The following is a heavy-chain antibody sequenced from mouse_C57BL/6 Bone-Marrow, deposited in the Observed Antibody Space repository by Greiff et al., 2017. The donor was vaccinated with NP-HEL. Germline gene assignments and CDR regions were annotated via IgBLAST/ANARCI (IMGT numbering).Heavy chain of an antibody. CDR1: GYSITSGYD. Sequence: EVKVVESGPGMVKPSQSLSLTCTVTGYSITSGYDWHWIRHFPGNKLEWMGYISYSGSTNYNPSLKSRISITHDTSKNHFFLKLNSVTTEDTATYSFARGGYYYGSSYEFAYWGQGTLVTVSA. V-gene: IGHV3-1*01. CDR2: ISYSGST. CDR3: ARGGYYYGSSYEFAY. J-gene: IGHJ3*01. D-gene: IGHD1-1*01.